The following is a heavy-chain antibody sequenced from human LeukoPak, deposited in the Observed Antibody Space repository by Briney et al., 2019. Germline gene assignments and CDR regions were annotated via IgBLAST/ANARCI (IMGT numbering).Heavy chain of an antibody. CDR3: AKALIDCSGGSCSRGAGGYFDY. CDR2: ISWNSGSI. J-gene: IGHJ4*02. V-gene: IGHV3-9*01. CDR1: GFTFDDYA. D-gene: IGHD2-15*01. Sequence: PGGSLRLSCAASGFTFDDYAMHWVRQAPGKGLEWVSGISWNSGSIGYADSVKGRLTISRDNAKNSLYLQMNSLRAEDTALYYCAKALIDCSGGSCSRGAGGYFDYWGQGTLVTVSS.